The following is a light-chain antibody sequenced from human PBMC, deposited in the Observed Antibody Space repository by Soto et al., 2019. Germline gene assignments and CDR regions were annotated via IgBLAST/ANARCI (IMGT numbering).Light chain of an antibody. J-gene: IGKJ1*01. CDR1: QSIGRW. CDR3: QQYNSYWT. CDR2: DAS. V-gene: IGKV1-5*01. Sequence: DIQMTQSPSALSASVGDRVTITCRASQSIGRWLAWYQQKPGKAPRLLIYDASSLESGVPSRFSGSGSGTEFTLTISSLQPDDFATYYCQQYNSYWTFGQGT.